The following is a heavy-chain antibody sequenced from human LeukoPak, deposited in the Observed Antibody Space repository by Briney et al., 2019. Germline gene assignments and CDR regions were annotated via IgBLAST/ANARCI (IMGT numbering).Heavy chain of an antibody. D-gene: IGHD6-13*01. CDR1: GYTFTSYY. CDR3: ARQFSSAGYGSSWSIYGMDV. J-gene: IGHJ6*02. V-gene: IGHV1-46*01. CDR2: INPSGGST. Sequence: ASVKVSCKASGYTFTSYYMHWVRQAPGQGLEWMGIINPSGGSTSYAQKFQGRVTMTRDTSTSTVYMELSSLRSEDTAVYYCARQFSSAGYGSSWSIYGMDVWGQGTTVTVSS.